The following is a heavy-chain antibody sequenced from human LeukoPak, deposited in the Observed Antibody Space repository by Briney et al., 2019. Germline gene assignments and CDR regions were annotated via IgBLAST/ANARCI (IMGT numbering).Heavy chain of an antibody. D-gene: IGHD7-27*01. V-gene: IGHV4-59*01. Sequence: NASETLSLTCTVSGGSISSYYWSWIRQPPGKGLEWIGYIYYSGSTNYNPSLKSRVTISVDTSKNQFSLKLSSVTAADTAVYYCARDNELGIFDYWGQGTLVTVSS. CDR3: ARDNELGIFDY. J-gene: IGHJ4*02. CDR2: IYYSGST. CDR1: GGSISSYY.